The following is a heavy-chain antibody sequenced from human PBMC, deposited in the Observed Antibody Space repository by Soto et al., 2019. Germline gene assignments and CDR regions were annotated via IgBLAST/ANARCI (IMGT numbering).Heavy chain of an antibody. V-gene: IGHV1-3*04. CDR2: INSGNGNT. J-gene: IGHJ3*01. Sequence: QVQLVQSGADVKKPGASVTVSCKASGYTFTKNHMHWLRQAPGQGLEWMGWINSGNGNTKYSQKFQGRVTITMDTSASIAYMDLSSLTSEDTAVYYCARDDDWTDGYPYGAFDVWGQGTRVTVSS. CDR1: GYTFTKNH. CDR3: ARDDDWTDGYPYGAFDV. D-gene: IGHD1-1*01.